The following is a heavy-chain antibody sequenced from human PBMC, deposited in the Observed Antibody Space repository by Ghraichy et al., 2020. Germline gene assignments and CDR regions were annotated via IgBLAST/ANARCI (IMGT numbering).Heavy chain of an antibody. V-gene: IGHV3-48*02. J-gene: IGHJ6*02. D-gene: IGHD4-23*01. CDR3: ARASMVVRFFYYDGMDV. CDR2: ITSSSRRI. Sequence: GESLNISCVGSGFSFSSYGMNWVRQSPGKGLEWVSYITSSSRRIFYADSVKGRFTISRDNAQNSLSLQMNSLRDEDTAVYYCARASMVVRFFYYDGMDVWGQGTTVTVSS. CDR1: GFSFSSYG.